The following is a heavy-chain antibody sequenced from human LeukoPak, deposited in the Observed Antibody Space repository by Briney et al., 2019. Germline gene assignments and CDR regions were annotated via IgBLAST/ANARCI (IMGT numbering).Heavy chain of an antibody. CDR2: ISAYNGNT. CDR1: GYTFTSYY. V-gene: IGHV1-18*04. D-gene: IGHD2-15*01. CDR3: AREGYCSGGTCYSTMNWFDP. Sequence: GASVKVSCKASGYTFTSYYMHWVRQAPGQGLEWMGWISAYNGNTNYAQKLQGRVTLTTDTSTSTAYMELRSLRSDDTAVYYCAREGYCSGGTCYSTMNWFDPWGQGTLVTVSS. J-gene: IGHJ5*02.